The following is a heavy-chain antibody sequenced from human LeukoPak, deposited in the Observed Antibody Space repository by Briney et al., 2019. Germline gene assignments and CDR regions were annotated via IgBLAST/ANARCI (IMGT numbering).Heavy chain of an antibody. CDR1: GGSIKNSY. CDR2: IYSTGGT. J-gene: IGHJ3*02. CDR3: ARDLRGFGWTFDI. V-gene: IGHV4-59*01. D-gene: IGHD4-23*01. Sequence: SETLSLTCTVSGGSIKNSYWSWIRQPPGKGLEWIGYIYSTGGTNSSPSLKSRVTISVDTSKNQFSLNMTSVTAADTAVYYCARDLRGFGWTFDIWGQGTMVTVSS.